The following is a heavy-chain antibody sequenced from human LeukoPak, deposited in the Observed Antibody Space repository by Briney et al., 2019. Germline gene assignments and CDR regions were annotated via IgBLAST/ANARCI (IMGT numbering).Heavy chain of an antibody. V-gene: IGHV7-4-1*02. CDR2: INTNTGNP. D-gene: IGHD4-17*01. Sequence: ASVKVSCKASGYTLTSYYMHWVRQAPGQGLEWMGWINTNTGNPTYAQGFTGRFVFSLDTSVSTAYLQISSLKAEDTAVYYCAAPVDYVLRGPLDYWGQGTLVTVSS. CDR1: GYTLTSYY. CDR3: AAPVDYVLRGPLDY. J-gene: IGHJ4*02.